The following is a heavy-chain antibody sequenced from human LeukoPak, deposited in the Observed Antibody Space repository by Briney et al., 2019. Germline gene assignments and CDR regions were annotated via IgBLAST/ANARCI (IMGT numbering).Heavy chain of an antibody. CDR3: ARDGSYDSSGYNVVYYYYGMDV. CDR1: GFTFSSYS. V-gene: IGHV3-21*01. D-gene: IGHD3-22*01. CDR2: ISSSSSYI. Sequence: PGGSLRLSCAASGFTFSSYSMNWVRQAPGKGLEWVSSISSSSSYIYYADSVKGRFTISRDNAKNSLYLQMNSLRAEDTAVYYCARDGSYDSSGYNVVYYYYGMDVWGQGTTVTVSS. J-gene: IGHJ6*02.